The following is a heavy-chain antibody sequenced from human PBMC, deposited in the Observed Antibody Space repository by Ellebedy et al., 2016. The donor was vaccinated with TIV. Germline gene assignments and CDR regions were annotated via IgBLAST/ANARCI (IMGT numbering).Heavy chain of an antibody. Sequence: AASVKVSCKASGYTFTDYYVHWVRQAPGQGLEWMGWINPNSGGTIYAQKFQGRVTMTRDTSISTAYMGLSRLKSDDTAVYYCARYISEYTSSWFNWFDPWGQGTLVTVSS. V-gene: IGHV1-2*02. CDR1: GYTFTDYY. J-gene: IGHJ5*02. CDR3: ARYISEYTSSWFNWFDP. D-gene: IGHD6-13*01. CDR2: INPNSGGT.